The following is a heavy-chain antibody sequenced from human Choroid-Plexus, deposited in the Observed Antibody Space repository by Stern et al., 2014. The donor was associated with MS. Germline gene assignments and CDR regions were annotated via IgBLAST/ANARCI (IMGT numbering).Heavy chain of an antibody. J-gene: IGHJ5*02. CDR1: GFTFGSCA. CDR3: AKDRQYLTYFFDH. CDR2: VSYDGSNK. D-gene: IGHD2/OR15-2a*01. V-gene: IGHV3-30*18. Sequence: VQLVESGGGVVQPGRPLRLSCVASGFTFGSCAMHWVRQAPGKGLEWVAGVSYDGSNKYYADSVKGSFTISRDNSQNTLYMQMSSLRPEDTALYYCAKDRQYLTYFFDHWGQGSLVTVSS.